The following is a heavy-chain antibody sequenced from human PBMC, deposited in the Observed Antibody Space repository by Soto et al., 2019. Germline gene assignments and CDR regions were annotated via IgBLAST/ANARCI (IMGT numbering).Heavy chain of an antibody. CDR2: IYYSGST. CDR1: GGSISSGGYY. J-gene: IGHJ1*01. Sequence: PSETLSLTCTVSGGSISSGGYYLRWIRQHPGKGLEWIGYIYYSGSTYYNPSLKSRITISVDTSKNQFSLKLRSVTAADTAVYYCARDGRIDGFFQHWGQGTLVPVSS. CDR3: ARDGRIDGFFQH. V-gene: IGHV4-31*03. D-gene: IGHD2-15*01.